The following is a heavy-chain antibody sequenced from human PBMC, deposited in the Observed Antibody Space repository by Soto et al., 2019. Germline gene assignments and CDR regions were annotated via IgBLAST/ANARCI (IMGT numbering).Heavy chain of an antibody. D-gene: IGHD3-22*01. J-gene: IGHJ4*02. CDR3: AKQGTWYYYDSSGYYQFDY. CDR1: GGTFSSYA. CDR2: IIPIFGTA. V-gene: IGHV1-69*13. Sequence: GASVKVSCKASGGTFSSYAISWVRQAPGQGLEWMGGIIPIFGTANYAQKFQGRVTITADESTSTAYMGLSSLRSEDTAVYYCAKQGTWYYYDSSGYYQFDYWGQGTLVTSPQ.